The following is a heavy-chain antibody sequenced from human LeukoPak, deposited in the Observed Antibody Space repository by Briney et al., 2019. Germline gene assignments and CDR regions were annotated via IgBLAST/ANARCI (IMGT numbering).Heavy chain of an antibody. D-gene: IGHD2-2*01. CDR3: ARDIVVVPAAMPYNWFDP. CDR2: IIPIFGTA. CDR1: GGTFSSYA. Sequence: ASVKVSWKASGGTFSSYAISWVRQAPGQGLEWMGGIIPIFGTANYAQKFQGRVTITADKSTSTAYMELSSLRSEDTAVYYCARDIVVVPAAMPYNWFDPWGQGTLVTVSS. J-gene: IGHJ5*02. V-gene: IGHV1-69*06.